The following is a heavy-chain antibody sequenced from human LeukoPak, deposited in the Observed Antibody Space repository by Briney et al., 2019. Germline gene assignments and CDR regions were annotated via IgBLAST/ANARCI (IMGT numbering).Heavy chain of an antibody. CDR1: AASISSSSHH. CDR2: VYYGRTT. CDR3: VRHDGRGGATMGAFDS. J-gene: IGHJ5*01. D-gene: IGHD4/OR15-4a*01. Sequence: SETLSLTCTVSAASISSSSHHWGWIRQSPGKGLEWFGSVYYGRTTYYSPSLDSRVTISLDTSANQFSLQLNSVTAADTAVYYCVRHDGRGGATMGAFDSWGQGTLVTVSS. V-gene: IGHV4-39*01.